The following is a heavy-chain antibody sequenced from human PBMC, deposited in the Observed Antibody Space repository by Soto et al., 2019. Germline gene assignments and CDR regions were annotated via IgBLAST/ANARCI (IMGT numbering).Heavy chain of an antibody. D-gene: IGHD2-15*01. J-gene: IGHJ6*04. V-gene: IGHV4-39*07. CDR1: GGSISSSSYY. CDR3: AREPTYCSGGSCYESALDV. Sequence: SETLSLTCTVSGGSISSSSYYWGWIRQPPGKGLEWIGSIYYSGSTNYNPSLKSRVTISVDTSKNQFSLKLSAVTAADTAVYYCAREPTYCSGGSCYESALDVWGKGTTVTVSS. CDR2: IYYSGST.